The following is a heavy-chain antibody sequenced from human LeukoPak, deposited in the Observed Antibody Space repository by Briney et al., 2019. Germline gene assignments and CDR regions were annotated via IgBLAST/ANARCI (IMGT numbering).Heavy chain of an antibody. D-gene: IGHD3-3*01. CDR3: ARSITIFGVVISVAGFDY. CDR1: GGTFSSYA. V-gene: IGHV1-69*05. Sequence: GASVKVSCKASGGTFSSYAISWVRQAPGQGLEWMGGIIPIFGTANYAQKFQGRVTITTDESTSTAYMELSSLRSEDTAVYYCARSITIFGVVISVAGFDYWGQGTLVTVSS. CDR2: IIPIFGTA. J-gene: IGHJ4*02.